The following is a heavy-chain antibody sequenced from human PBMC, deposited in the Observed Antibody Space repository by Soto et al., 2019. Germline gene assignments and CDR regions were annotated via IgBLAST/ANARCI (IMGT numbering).Heavy chain of an antibody. CDR2: LSGSGSST. V-gene: IGHV3-23*01. CDR1: GITFSSYA. CDR3: AKRYCSSTTCLSLDFFYYMDV. D-gene: IGHD2-2*01. Sequence: LRLSCAASGITFSSYAMSWVRQAPGKGLEWVSGLSGSGSSTNYADSVRGRFTISRDNSKNTVYLQMNSLRAEDTAIYYCAKRYCSSTTCLSLDFFYYMDVWGKGTTVTVSS. J-gene: IGHJ6*03.